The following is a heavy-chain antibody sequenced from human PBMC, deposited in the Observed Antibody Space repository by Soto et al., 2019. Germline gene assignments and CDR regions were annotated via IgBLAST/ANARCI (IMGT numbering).Heavy chain of an antibody. V-gene: IGHV3-23*01. Sequence: EVQLLESGGGLVQPGGSLRLSCVASGFTFSSYAMGWVRQAPGKGLEWVSGASGSGDSTYYADSVKGRFTISRDKSKSTLYRQMSSMRADDTAVYYCATRDPAAVGAGKVYWGQGTLVIVSS. CDR3: ATRDPAAVGAGKVY. CDR2: ASGSGDST. J-gene: IGHJ4*02. D-gene: IGHD6-13*01. CDR1: GFTFSSYA.